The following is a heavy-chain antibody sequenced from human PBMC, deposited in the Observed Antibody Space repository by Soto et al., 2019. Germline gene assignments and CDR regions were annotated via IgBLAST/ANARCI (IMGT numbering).Heavy chain of an antibody. CDR1: GYTFTSYA. J-gene: IGHJ4*02. CDR3: ATPGIAAAPPYYFDY. D-gene: IGHD6-13*01. Sequence: SVKVSCKASGYTFTSYAMHWVRQAPGQRLEWMGWIIPIFGTANYAQKFQGRVTITADESTSTAYMELSSLRSEDTAVYYCATPGIAAAPPYYFDYWGQGTLVTVSS. V-gene: IGHV1-69*13. CDR2: IIPIFGTA.